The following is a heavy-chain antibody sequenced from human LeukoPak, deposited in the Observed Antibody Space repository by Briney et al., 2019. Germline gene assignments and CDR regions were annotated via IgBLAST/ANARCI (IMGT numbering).Heavy chain of an antibody. J-gene: IGHJ5*02. D-gene: IGHD6-13*01. V-gene: IGHV1-69*06. Sequence: GASVKVSCKASGATFSSYAISRVRQAPGQGLGWMGGIIPIFGTANYAQKFQGRVTITADKSTSTAYMELRSLRSDDTAVYYCARERIAAAENWFDPWGQGTLVTVSS. CDR2: IIPIFGTA. CDR1: GATFSSYA. CDR3: ARERIAAAENWFDP.